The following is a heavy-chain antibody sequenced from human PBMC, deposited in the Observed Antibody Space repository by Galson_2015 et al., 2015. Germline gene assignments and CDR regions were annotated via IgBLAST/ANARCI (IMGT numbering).Heavy chain of an antibody. D-gene: IGHD5-18*01. J-gene: IGHJ6*02. V-gene: IGHV3-43*01. CDR3: AKDIGSYGYDYYYYGMDV. Sequence: SLRLSCAASGFTFDDYTMHWVRQAPGKGLEWVSLISWDGGSTYYADSVKGRFTISRDNSKNSLYLQMNSLRTEDTALYYCAKDIGSYGYDYYYYGMDVWGQGTTVTVSS. CDR1: GFTFDDYT. CDR2: ISWDGGST.